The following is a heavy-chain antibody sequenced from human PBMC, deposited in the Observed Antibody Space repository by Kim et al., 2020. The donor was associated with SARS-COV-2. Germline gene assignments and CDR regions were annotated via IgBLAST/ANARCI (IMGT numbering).Heavy chain of an antibody. CDR2: INHSGST. CDR3: ARGEGARSYIVVNSNWFDP. Sequence: SETLSLTCAVYGGSFSGYYWSWIRQPPGKGLEWIGEINHSGSTNYNPSLKSRVTISVDTSKNQFSLKLSSVTAADTPVYYCARGEGARSYIVVNSNWFDPWGQGTLVTVSS. D-gene: IGHD2-21*01. V-gene: IGHV4-34*01. CDR1: GGSFSGYY. J-gene: IGHJ5*02.